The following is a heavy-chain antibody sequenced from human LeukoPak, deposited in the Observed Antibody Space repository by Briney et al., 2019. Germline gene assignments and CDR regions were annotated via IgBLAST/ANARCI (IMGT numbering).Heavy chain of an antibody. J-gene: IGHJ4*02. Sequence: ASVKVSCKASGYTFTGYYMHWVRQAPGQGLEWMGWINPNSGGTNYAQKFQGRVTMTRDTSISTAYMELSRLRSDDTAVYYCARDPPRVPHPRYFDYWGQGTLVTVSS. D-gene: IGHD2-2*01. CDR2: INPNSGGT. CDR3: ARDPPRVPHPRYFDY. V-gene: IGHV1-2*02. CDR1: GYTFTGYY.